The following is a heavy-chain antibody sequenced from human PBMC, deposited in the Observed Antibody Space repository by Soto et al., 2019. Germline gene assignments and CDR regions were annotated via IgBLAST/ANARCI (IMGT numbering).Heavy chain of an antibody. CDR3: ARKTYCSGGSCYLFDY. CDR2: IYHSGST. J-gene: IGHJ4*02. CDR1: SGSISSSNW. D-gene: IGHD2-15*01. V-gene: IGHV4-4*02. Sequence: QVQLQESGPGLVKPSGTLSLTCAVSSGSISSSNWWSWVRQPPGKGLEWIGEIYHSGSTNYNPSLRSRVTISVDKSKNQFALKLSSVTAADTAVYYCARKTYCSGGSCYLFDYWGQGTLVTVSS.